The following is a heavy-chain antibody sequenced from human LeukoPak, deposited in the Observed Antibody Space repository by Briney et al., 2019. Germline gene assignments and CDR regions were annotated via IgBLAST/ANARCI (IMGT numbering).Heavy chain of an antibody. CDR1: GFTFSSYG. J-gene: IGHJ5*02. Sequence: PGGSLRLSCTASGFTFSSYGMHWVRQAPGKGLEWVAVIWYDGSNKYYADSVKGRFTISRDNSLDTLYLQMNSLKPEDTALYYCARDQRNCSGGSCYPRRNWFDPWGQGALVTVSS. D-gene: IGHD2-15*01. V-gene: IGHV3-30*19. CDR3: ARDQRNCSGGSCYPRRNWFDP. CDR2: IWYDGSNK.